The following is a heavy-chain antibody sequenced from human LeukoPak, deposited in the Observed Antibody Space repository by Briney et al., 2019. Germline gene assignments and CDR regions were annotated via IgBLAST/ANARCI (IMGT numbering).Heavy chain of an antibody. CDR1: GGSMSSYY. Sequence: PSETLSLTCTVSGGSMSSYYWSWIRQPPGKGLEWIGYIYYSGSTKYNPSLKSRVTISVDTSKNQFSLKLSSVTAADTAVYYCARLYSSSLGRVFDYWGQGTLVTVSS. J-gene: IGHJ4*02. V-gene: IGHV4-59*08. CDR2: IYYSGST. D-gene: IGHD4-11*01. CDR3: ARLYSSSLGRVFDY.